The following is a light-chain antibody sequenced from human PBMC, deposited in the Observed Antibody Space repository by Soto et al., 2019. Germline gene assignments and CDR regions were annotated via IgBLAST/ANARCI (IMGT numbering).Light chain of an antibody. J-gene: IGKJ1*01. Sequence: DIQMNQSPSTLSGSEGDRVTITCRASQTISSWLAWYQQKPGKAPKLLIYKASTLKSGVPSRFSGSGSGTEFALTISSLQPDDFATYYCQHYNSYSEAFGQGTMVDIK. CDR2: KAS. V-gene: IGKV1-5*03. CDR1: QTISSW. CDR3: QHYNSYSEA.